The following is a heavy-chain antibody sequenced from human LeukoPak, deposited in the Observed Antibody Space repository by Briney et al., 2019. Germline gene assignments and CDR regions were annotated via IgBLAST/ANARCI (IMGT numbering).Heavy chain of an antibody. CDR1: GFIFRSYA. V-gene: IGHV3-23*01. CDR3: TKVVPVAIVDVHFDH. CDR2: ISGGSDIT. Sequence: PGGSLRLSCAASGFIFRSYAMNWGRQAPERGLEWVSGISGGSDITHYADSVKDRFTISRDNSKNTMYLQMDSLRSEDTAIYYCTKVVPVAIVDVHFDHWGQGALLTVSS. D-gene: IGHD2-2*02. J-gene: IGHJ4*02.